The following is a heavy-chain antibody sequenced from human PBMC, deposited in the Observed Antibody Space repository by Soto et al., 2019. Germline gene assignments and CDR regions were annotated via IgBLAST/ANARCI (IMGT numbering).Heavy chain of an antibody. D-gene: IGHD1-1*01. CDR1: GVSINSGGYY. Sequence: QVQLQESGPGLVKPSQTLSLTCSVSGVSINSGGYYWSWIRHHPGKGLEWIGYIYYTGHTFYNPSLKSPVAMSLDTSKNQFSLKLSSVTAADTAVYYCARGSQLERDGLDIWGQGTMVTVSS. V-gene: IGHV4-31*01. J-gene: IGHJ3*02. CDR3: ARGSQLERDGLDI. CDR2: IYYTGHT.